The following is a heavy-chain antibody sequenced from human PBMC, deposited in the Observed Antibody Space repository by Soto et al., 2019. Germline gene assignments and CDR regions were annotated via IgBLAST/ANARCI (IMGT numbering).Heavy chain of an antibody. D-gene: IGHD1-26*01. J-gene: IGHJ6*04. CDR2: ISSSSSTI. CDR1: GFTFSSYS. Sequence: GGSLRLSCAASGFTFSSYSMNWVRQAPGKGLEWVSYISSSSSTIYYADSVKGRFTISRDNAKNSLYLQMNSLRAEDTAVYFCARGSIGLWGLLRYEMDVWGKGTAVTVSS. V-gene: IGHV3-48*01. CDR3: ARGSIGLWGLLRYEMDV.